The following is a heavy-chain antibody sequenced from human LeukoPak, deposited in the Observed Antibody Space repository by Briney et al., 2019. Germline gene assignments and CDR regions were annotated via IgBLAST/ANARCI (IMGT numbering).Heavy chain of an antibody. V-gene: IGHV1-18*01. CDR3: ARGARLVVRGVIGPCDY. J-gene: IGHJ4*02. CDR2: IGGYNGNT. CDR1: GYTFTNYG. Sequence: ASVKVSCKSSGYTFTNYGITWVRQAPGQGLEWMGWIGGYNGNTNYAQKFQDRVTMTTDTSTSTAYMELRSLRSDDTAVYYCARGARLVVRGVIGPCDYWGQGALVSVSS. D-gene: IGHD3-10*01.